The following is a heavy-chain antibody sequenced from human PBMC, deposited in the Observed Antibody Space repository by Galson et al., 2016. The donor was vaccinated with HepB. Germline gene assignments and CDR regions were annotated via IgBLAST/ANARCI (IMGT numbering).Heavy chain of an antibody. Sequence: SLRLSCAASGFTFSSYGMHWVRQAPGKGLEWVSIIYDGGPTYYADSVKGRFTISRDHSKNTVYLQMNSLTAEDTAIYYCARDRLRGVVGSFHPWGQGTLVTVSS. CDR3: ARDRLRGVVGSFHP. CDR1: GFTFSSYG. V-gene: IGHV3-NL1*01. J-gene: IGHJ5*02. CDR2: IYDGGPT. D-gene: IGHD3-10*01.